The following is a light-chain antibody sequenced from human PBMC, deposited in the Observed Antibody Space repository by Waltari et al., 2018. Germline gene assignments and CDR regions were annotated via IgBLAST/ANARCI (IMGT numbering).Light chain of an antibody. CDR3: GTWDSSLSAL. V-gene: IGLV1-51*01. Sequence: QSVLTQPPSVSAAPGQKVTISCSGSSSNIGNNYVSWYQQLPGTAPKLLIYDKNKRPSGIPDLFSGSKSGTSATLGITGLQTGDEADYYCGTWDSSLSALFGGGTKLTVL. CDR1: SSNIGNNY. J-gene: IGLJ2*01. CDR2: DKN.